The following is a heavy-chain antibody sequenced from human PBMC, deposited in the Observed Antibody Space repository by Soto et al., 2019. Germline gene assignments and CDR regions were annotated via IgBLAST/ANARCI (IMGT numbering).Heavy chain of an antibody. CDR1: GFTFSSYG. CDR3: AKGKVQLWLNYLDY. J-gene: IGHJ4*02. Sequence: GGSLRLSCAASGFTFSSYGMHWVRQAPGKGLEWVAVISYDGSNKYYADSVKGRFTISRDNSKNTLYLQMNSLRAEDTAVYYCAKGKVQLWLNYLDYWGQGTLVTVSS. D-gene: IGHD5-18*01. CDR2: ISYDGSNK. V-gene: IGHV3-30*18.